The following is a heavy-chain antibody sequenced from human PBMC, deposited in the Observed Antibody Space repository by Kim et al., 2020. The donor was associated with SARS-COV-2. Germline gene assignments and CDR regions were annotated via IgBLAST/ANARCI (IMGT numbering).Heavy chain of an antibody. D-gene: IGHD6-25*01. CDR1: GFTFSTYS. CDR3: ARRVAAGHDAFDI. J-gene: IGHJ3*02. Sequence: GGSLRLSCAASGFTFSTYSMNWVRQAPGKGLEWVSSISTSGSYIYYADSVKGRFTISRDNAKNSLYLRMNSLRAEDTAVYYCARRVAAGHDAFDIWGQGTMVTVSS. CDR2: ISTSGSYI. V-gene: IGHV3-21*01.